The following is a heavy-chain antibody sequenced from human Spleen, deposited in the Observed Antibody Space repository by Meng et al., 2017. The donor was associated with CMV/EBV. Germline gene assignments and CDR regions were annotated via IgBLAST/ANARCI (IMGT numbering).Heavy chain of an antibody. J-gene: IGHJ4*02. D-gene: IGHD3-3*01. CDR3: ARGRETYYDFWSGYSPYVPLDY. Sequence: GESLKISCAASGFTFSHAWMNWVRQAPGKGLEWVGRIKSKSDVGPIYYAAPVKGRFTISRDDSKNTLYLQMNSLRAEDTAVYYCARGRETYYDFWSGYSPYVPLDYWGQGTLVTVSS. CDR1: GFTFSHAW. V-gene: IGHV3-15*05. CDR2: IKSKSDVGPI.